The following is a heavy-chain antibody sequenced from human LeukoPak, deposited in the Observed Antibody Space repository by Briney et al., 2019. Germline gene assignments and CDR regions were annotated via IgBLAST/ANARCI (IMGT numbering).Heavy chain of an antibody. J-gene: IGHJ6*03. CDR1: GYTFTGYA. CDR3: ARGLGYCSSTSCYYYYMDV. CDR2: ISVYNGKT. V-gene: IGHV1-18*01. D-gene: IGHD2-2*01. Sequence: ASVKVSCKASGYTFTGYAITWVRQAPGQGLEWMGWISVYNGKTKNAQKFQGRVTMTTDTSTSTAYMELRSLRSDDTAVYYCARGLGYCSSTSCYYYYMDVWGKGTTVTISS.